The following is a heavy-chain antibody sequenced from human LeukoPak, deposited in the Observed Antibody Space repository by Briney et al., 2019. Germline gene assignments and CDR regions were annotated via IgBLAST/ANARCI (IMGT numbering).Heavy chain of an antibody. CDR3: ARSSYGGNRYYYYGMDV. J-gene: IGHJ6*02. CDR1: GGSFSGYY. CDR2: INHSGST. D-gene: IGHD4-17*01. Sequence: PSETLSLTCAVYGGSFSGYYWSWIRQPPGRGLEWIGEINHSGSTNYNPSLKSRVTISVDTSKNQFSLKLSSVTAADTAVYYCARSSYGGNRYYYYGMDVWGQGTTVTVSS. V-gene: IGHV4-34*01.